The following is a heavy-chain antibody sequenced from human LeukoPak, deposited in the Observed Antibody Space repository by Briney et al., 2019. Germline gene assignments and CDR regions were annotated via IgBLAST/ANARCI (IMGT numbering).Heavy chain of an antibody. J-gene: IGHJ5*01. CDR3: AKDRIIVIPGPYSWLDS. CDR1: GFTFDDYG. D-gene: IGHD1-26*01. V-gene: IGHV3-20*04. CDR2: INWNGGSR. Sequence: PGGSLRLSCAASGFTFDDYGMHWVRQAPGKGLESVSGINWNGGSRNYADSVKGRFTISRVNAKSSLYLQMNSLRAEDTALYFCAKDRIIVIPGPYSWLDSWGQGALVTVSS.